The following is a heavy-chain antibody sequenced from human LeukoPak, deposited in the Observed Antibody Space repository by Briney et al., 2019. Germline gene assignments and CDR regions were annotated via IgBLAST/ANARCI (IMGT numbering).Heavy chain of an antibody. CDR3: ERVDIFTGLGAFGI. D-gene: IGHD3-9*01. Sequence: RMSGPALVKPTQTLTLTCIFSGFSLSTRGMCVSWIRQPPWKALEWLSRIDWDDDKYYNTSLKTRLTISKDTSKNQAVLTMTNMDPVDTATYYCERVDIFTGLGAFGIWGQGTVVTVSS. J-gene: IGHJ3*02. V-gene: IGHV2-70*11. CDR2: IDWDDDK. CDR1: GFSLSTRGMC.